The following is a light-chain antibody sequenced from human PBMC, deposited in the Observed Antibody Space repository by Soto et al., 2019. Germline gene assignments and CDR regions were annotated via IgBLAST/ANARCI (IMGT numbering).Light chain of an antibody. CDR2: EVN. CDR1: SSDFGNYNL. J-gene: IGLJ1*01. Sequence: QSALSQPASVAGSPGQSITISCTGTSSDFGNYNLVSWYQQHPGKVPKLILFEVNKRHSGVSGPFSGSKSGNTASLTISGLPAEDEADYYCCSFTSSNTHVFGPGTQLTVL. CDR3: CSFTSSNTHV. V-gene: IGLV2-23*02.